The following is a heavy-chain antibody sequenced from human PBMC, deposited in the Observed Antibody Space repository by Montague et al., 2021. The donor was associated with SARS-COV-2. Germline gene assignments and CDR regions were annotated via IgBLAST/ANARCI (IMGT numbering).Heavy chain of an antibody. CDR3: ARDRSSVRPQWLAGFDF. CDR1: GFTFSNYA. CDR2: VSYAVTNK. J-gene: IGHJ4*02. D-gene: IGHD6-19*01. Sequence: SLRLSCAASGFTFSNYAMHWVRQAPGKGLEWVAVVSYAVTNKNYSDSWXVLFTISRDNSKNTLYLQLNSLRAEDTAVYYCARDRSSVRPQWLAGFDFWGQGSLVTVSS. V-gene: IGHV3-30*04.